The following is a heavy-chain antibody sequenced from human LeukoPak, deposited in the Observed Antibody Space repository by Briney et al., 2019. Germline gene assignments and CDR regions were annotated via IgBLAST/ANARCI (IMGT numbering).Heavy chain of an antibody. Sequence: SETLSLTCAVYGGSFNGYYWSWICQPPGKGMERNGESNHSGSSNYNPSLKSRVTISVDTSKNQFSLKLSSVTAADTAVYYCARRPPRYDSSGYYANPFDYWGQGTLVTVSS. J-gene: IGHJ4*02. CDR2: SNHSGSS. V-gene: IGHV4-34*01. CDR3: ARRPPRYDSSGYYANPFDY. CDR1: GGSFNGYY. D-gene: IGHD3-22*01.